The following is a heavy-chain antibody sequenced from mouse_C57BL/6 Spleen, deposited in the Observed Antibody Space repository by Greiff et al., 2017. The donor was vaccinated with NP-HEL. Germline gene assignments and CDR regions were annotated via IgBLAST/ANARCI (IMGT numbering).Heavy chain of an antibody. J-gene: IGHJ1*03. CDR2: ISSGSSTI. Sequence: EVQLVESGGGLVKPGGSLKLSCAASGFTFSDYGMHWVRQAPEKGLEWVAYISSGSSTIYYADTVKGRFTISRDNAKNTLFLQMTSRRSEDTAMYYCARRATVVATDWYFDVWGTGTTVTVSS. D-gene: IGHD1-1*01. CDR1: GFTFSDYG. V-gene: IGHV5-17*01. CDR3: ARRATVVATDWYFDV.